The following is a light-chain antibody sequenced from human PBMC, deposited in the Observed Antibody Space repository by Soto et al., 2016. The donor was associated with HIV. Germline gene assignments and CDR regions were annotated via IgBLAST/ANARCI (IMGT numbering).Light chain of an antibody. CDR2: QDD. CDR3: QAWDSSTRV. V-gene: IGLV3-1*01. Sequence: SYELTQPPSVSVSPGQTATITCSGDKLGDKDTSWYQQKPGQSPLLIIYQDDKRPSGIPERFSGSNSGNTATLTISGTQAMDEADYYCQAWDSSTRVFGTGTKVTVL. CDR1: KLGDKD. J-gene: IGLJ1*01.